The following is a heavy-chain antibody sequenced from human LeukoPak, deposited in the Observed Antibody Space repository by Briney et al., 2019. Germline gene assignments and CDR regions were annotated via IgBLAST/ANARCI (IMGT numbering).Heavy chain of an antibody. CDR1: GFTFSSYW. CDR2: IKQDGSEK. D-gene: IGHD4-17*01. J-gene: IGHJ4*02. Sequence: GGSLRLSCAASGFTFSSYWMSCVRQAPGKGLEWVANIKQDGSEKYYVDSVKGRFTISRDNAKNSLYLQMNSLRAEDTDVYYCARDFSGTDTETAVTTPYYFDYWGQGTLVTVSS. CDR3: ARDFSGTDTETAVTTPYYFDY. V-gene: IGHV3-7*04.